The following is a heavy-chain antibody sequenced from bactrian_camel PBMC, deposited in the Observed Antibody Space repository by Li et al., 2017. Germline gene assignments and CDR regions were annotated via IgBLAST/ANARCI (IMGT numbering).Heavy chain of an antibody. CDR1: GFTFYIYR. CDR3: ARGAWYEY. J-gene: IGHJ4*01. Sequence: HVQLVESGGGSVQAGGSLRLSCTGSGFTFYIYRMHRVRQAPGKGLEWVSLIDAGGGRGTWYVDSVQGRFTISRDNVKSMIYLTLNSLKTEDMGTYYCARGAWYEYWGQGTQVTVS. V-gene: IGHV3S1*01. CDR2: IDAGGGRGT.